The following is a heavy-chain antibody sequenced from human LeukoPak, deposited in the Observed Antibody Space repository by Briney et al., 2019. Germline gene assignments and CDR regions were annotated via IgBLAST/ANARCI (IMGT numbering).Heavy chain of an antibody. D-gene: IGHD3-10*01. V-gene: IGHV4-39*01. J-gene: IGHJ5*02. CDR3: ARHPPYGSGVFNWFDP. Sequence: PSETLSLTCTVSGGSIRRSSYYWGWIRQPPGKGLEWIGTIYYGGNTYYTPSLKSRVTISVDTSKNQFSLKLSSVTAADTAVYYCARHPPYGSGVFNWFDPWGQGTLVTVSS. CDR2: IYYGGNT. CDR1: GGSIRRSSYY.